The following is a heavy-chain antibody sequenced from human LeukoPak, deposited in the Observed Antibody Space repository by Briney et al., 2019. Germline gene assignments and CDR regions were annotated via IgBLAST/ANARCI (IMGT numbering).Heavy chain of an antibody. J-gene: IGHJ6*02. D-gene: IGHD2-2*01. Sequence: ASVKVSCKAPGGTFSNYAISWVRQAPGQGLXXXXXXXXXXXISYYTQKVQARVTITAEKSTSTTYMELSSLTAEDTAVYHCAGDRGTVTAATADDYYYGLDVWGQGNTVTVS. CDR2: XXXXXXIS. CDR1: GGTFSNYA. CDR3: AGDRGTVTAATADDYYYGLDV. V-gene: IGHV1-69*10.